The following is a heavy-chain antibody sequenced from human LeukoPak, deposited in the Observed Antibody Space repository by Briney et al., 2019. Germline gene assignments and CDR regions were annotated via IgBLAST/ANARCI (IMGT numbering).Heavy chain of an antibody. CDR3: ARGPYRLIGQMNDAFDI. CDR2: INPSGGST. D-gene: IGHD3-16*02. V-gene: IGHV1-46*01. J-gene: IGHJ3*02. Sequence: ASVKVSCKASGHTFTSYYMHWVRQAPGQGLEWMGIINPSGGSTSYAQKFQGRVTMTRDTSTSTVYMELSSLRSDDTAVYYCARGPYRLIGQMNDAFDIWGQGTMVTVSS. CDR1: GHTFTSYY.